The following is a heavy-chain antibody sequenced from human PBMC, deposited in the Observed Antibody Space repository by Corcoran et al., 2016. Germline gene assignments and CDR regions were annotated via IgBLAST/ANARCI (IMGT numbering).Heavy chain of an antibody. Sequence: EVRLVESGGGLVQPGGSLRLSCAASGFTFSRYWMSWVRKAPGKGLEWVANIKQDGSEKYDVDAVKGLFTISRDNTKNSLSLQMNSMRVEDTAVYYCARDFASDTLGYWGQGTLVTVSS. V-gene: IGHV3-7*01. J-gene: IGHJ4*02. CDR1: GFTFSRYW. CDR3: ARDFASDTLGY. D-gene: IGHD5-18*01. CDR2: IKQDGSEK.